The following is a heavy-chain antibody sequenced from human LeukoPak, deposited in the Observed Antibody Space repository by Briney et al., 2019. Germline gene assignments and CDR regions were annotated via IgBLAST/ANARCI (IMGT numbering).Heavy chain of an antibody. Sequence: SETLSLTCAVYGGSFSGYYWSWIRQPPGKGLEWIGYIYYSGSTNYNPSLKSRVTISVDTSKNQFSLKLSSVTAADTAVYYCARGPYSSGWYWNYWGQGTLVTVSS. CDR1: GGSFSGYY. CDR3: ARGPYSSGWYWNY. D-gene: IGHD6-19*01. V-gene: IGHV4-59*01. CDR2: IYYSGST. J-gene: IGHJ4*02.